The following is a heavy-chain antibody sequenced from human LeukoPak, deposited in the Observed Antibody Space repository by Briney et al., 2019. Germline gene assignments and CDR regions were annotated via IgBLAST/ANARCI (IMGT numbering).Heavy chain of an antibody. J-gene: IGHJ6*03. CDR1: GGPISSYY. Sequence: SETLSLTCTVPGGPISSYYWSWIRQPPGKGLEWIGYIYTSGSTNYNPSLKSRVTISVDTSKNQFSLKLSSVTAADTAVYYCARLARPRTNYYYYYYMDVWGKGTTVTVSS. V-gene: IGHV4-4*09. CDR3: ARLARPRTNYYYYYYMDV. CDR2: IYTSGST. D-gene: IGHD6-6*01.